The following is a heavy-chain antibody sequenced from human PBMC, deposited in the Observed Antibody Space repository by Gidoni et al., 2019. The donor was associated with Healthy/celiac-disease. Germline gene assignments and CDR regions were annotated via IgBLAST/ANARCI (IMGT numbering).Heavy chain of an antibody. V-gene: IGHV3-23*01. J-gene: IGHJ4*02. D-gene: IGHD2-15*01. Sequence: TISRDNSKNTLYLQMNSLRAEDTAVYYCAKVRDIVVVVAADWGQGTLVTVSS. CDR3: AKVRDIVVVVAAD.